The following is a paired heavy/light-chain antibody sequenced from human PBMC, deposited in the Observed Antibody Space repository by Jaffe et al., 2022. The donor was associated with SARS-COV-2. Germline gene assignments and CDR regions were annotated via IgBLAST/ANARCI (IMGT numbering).Heavy chain of an antibody. CDR1: GYTFSDYI. J-gene: IGHJ3*02. Sequence: QVQLVQSGSELKKPGASVKVSCKASGYTFSDYILNWVRQAPGQGLEWMGWINTKTANPTYAQDFTGRFVFSLDTSVSTSYLHINSLKVEDTAVYYCAREKRGGFDIWGQGTMVTVYS. CDR3: AREKRGGFDI. D-gene: IGHD2-15*01. CDR2: INTKTANP. V-gene: IGHV7-4-1*02.
Light chain of an antibody. V-gene: IGKV4-1*01. CDR2: WAS. J-gene: IGKJ2*01. Sequence: DIVMTQSPDSLAVSLGERASISCKSSQSLLYNSNNKNYLAWYQQKPGQPPKLLIYWASTRESGVPDRFSGSGSGTDFTLSFSSLQAEDVAVYYCQQYLSKPSTFGQGTKLEIK. CDR1: QSLLYNSNNKNY. CDR3: QQYLSKPST.